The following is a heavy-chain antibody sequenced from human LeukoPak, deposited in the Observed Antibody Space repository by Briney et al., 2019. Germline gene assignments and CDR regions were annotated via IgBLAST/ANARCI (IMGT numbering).Heavy chain of an antibody. CDR3: ARDRPNYYGSDGHYYRRDGDY. J-gene: IGHJ4*02. Sequence: GGSLRLSCAASGFTFSIYAMSWVRQAPEKGLQWVSSITSRGESTWYVDSVKGRFTITRDNSENTLYLQMHSLRAEDTAVYYCARDRPNYYGSDGHYYRRDGDYWGRGTLVSVSS. V-gene: IGHV3-23*01. D-gene: IGHD3-22*01. CDR1: GFTFSIYA. CDR2: ITSRGEST.